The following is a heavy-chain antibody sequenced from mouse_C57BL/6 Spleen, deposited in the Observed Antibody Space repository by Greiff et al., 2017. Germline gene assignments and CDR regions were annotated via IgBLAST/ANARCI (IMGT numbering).Heavy chain of an antibody. Sequence: EVMLVESGGDLVKPGGSLKLSCAASGFTFSSYGMSWVRQTPDKRLGWVATISSGGSYTYYPDSVKGRFTISRDNDKNTLYLQMSSLKSEDTAMYYCARQNYDYSNWYFDVWGTGTTVTVSS. V-gene: IGHV5-6*02. CDR3: ARQNYDYSNWYFDV. D-gene: IGHD2-4*01. CDR2: ISSGGSYT. J-gene: IGHJ1*03. CDR1: GFTFSSYG.